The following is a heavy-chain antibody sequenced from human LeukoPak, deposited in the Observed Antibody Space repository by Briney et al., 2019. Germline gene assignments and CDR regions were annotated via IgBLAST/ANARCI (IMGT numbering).Heavy chain of an antibody. D-gene: IGHD6-19*01. CDR2: ISSSSSYI. CDR3: ARDHIAVAGFDY. V-gene: IGHV3-21*01. J-gene: IGHJ4*02. CDR1: GFTFSSYS. Sequence: GGSLRLSCAASGFTFSSYSMNWVRQAPGKGLEWVSSISSSSSYIYYADSVKGRFTISRDNAKNSLYLQMNSLRAEDTAVYDCARDHIAVAGFDYWGQGTLVTVSS.